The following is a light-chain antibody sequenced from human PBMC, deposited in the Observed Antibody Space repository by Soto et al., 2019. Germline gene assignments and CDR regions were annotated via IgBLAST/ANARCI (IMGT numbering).Light chain of an antibody. Sequence: EIVLTQSPGTLSLSPGERATLSCRASQSVTSNHLAWYQQKPGQAPMLLIYGAYSRATGIPDRFSGSGSGTDFTLTISRLAPEDVAVYYWEQYSSSVLTFGGGTKVEIK. CDR2: GAY. V-gene: IGKV3-20*01. CDR1: QSVTSNH. J-gene: IGKJ4*01. CDR3: EQYSSSVLT.